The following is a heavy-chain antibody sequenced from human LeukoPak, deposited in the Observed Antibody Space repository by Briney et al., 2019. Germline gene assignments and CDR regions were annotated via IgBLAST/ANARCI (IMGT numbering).Heavy chain of an antibody. J-gene: IGHJ6*03. Sequence: SETLSLTCAVYGGSFSGYCWSWIRQPPGKGLEWIGEINHSGSTNYNPSLKSRVTISVDTSKNQFSLKLSSVTAADTAVYYCARVRGFGADYYYYYMDVWGKGIMVTVSS. CDR1: GGSFSGYC. V-gene: IGHV4-34*01. CDR2: INHSGST. CDR3: ARVRGFGADYYYYYMDV. D-gene: IGHD3-10*01.